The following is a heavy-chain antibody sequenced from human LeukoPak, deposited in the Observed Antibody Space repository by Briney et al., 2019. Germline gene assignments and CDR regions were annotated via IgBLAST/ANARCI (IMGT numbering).Heavy chain of an antibody. V-gene: IGHV1-69*06. CDR3: ASPHGIVGATTDWGEDAFDI. J-gene: IGHJ3*02. CDR1: GGTFSSYA. CDR2: IIPIFGTA. D-gene: IGHD1-26*01. Sequence: GASVKVSCKASGGTFSSYAISWVRQAPGQGLEWMGGIIPIFGTANYAQKFQGRVTITADKSTSTAYMELSSLRSEDTAVYYCASPHGIVGATTDWGEDAFDIWGQGTMVTVSS.